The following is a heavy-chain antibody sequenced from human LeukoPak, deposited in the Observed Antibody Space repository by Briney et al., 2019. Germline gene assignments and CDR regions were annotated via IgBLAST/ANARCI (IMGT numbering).Heavy chain of an antibody. CDR3: SYCSGGSCYSEYFQH. V-gene: IGHV1-69*13. Sequence: SVKVSCKASGGTFSSYAISWVRQAPGRGLEWMGGIIPIFGTANYAQKFQGRVTITADESTSTAYMELSNLRSEDTAVYYCSYCSGGSCYSEYFQHWGQGTLVTVSS. J-gene: IGHJ1*01. CDR1: GGTFSSYA. D-gene: IGHD2-15*01. CDR2: IIPIFGTA.